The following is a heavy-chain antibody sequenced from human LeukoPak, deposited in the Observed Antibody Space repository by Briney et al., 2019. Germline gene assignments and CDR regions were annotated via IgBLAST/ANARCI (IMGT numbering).Heavy chain of an antibody. CDR1: GGSISSSSYY. Sequence: SETLSLTCTVSGGSISSSSYYWGWIRQPPGKGLEWIGSIYYSGSTYYNPSLKSRVTISVDTSKNQFSLRLSSVTAADTAVYYCARYLAYDSSGYYSGYYFDYWGQGTLVTVSS. J-gene: IGHJ4*02. V-gene: IGHV4-39*01. CDR2: IYYSGST. D-gene: IGHD3-22*01. CDR3: ARYLAYDSSGYYSGYYFDY.